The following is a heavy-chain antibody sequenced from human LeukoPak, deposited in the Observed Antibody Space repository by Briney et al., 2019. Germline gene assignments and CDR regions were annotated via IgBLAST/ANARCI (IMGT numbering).Heavy chain of an antibody. Sequence: SETLSLTCTVSGGSISGYYWGWIRQPPGKGLEWIGSIYHSGSTYYNPSLKSRVTISVDTSKNQFSLKLSSVTAADTAVYYCARVVGATTIWGDFDYWGQGTLVTVSS. V-gene: IGHV4-38-2*02. D-gene: IGHD1-26*01. CDR3: ARVVGATTIWGDFDY. J-gene: IGHJ4*02. CDR1: GGSISGYY. CDR2: IYHSGST.